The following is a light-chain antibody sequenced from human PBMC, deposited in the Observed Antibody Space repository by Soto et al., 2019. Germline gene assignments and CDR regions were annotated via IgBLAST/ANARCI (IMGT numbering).Light chain of an antibody. CDR3: QQRSHCHPS. V-gene: IGKV3-11*01. J-gene: IGKJ5*01. CDR1: QSVSSY. CDR2: DAS. Sequence: EIVLTKAPATLSLSPGERATLSCRASQSVSSYLSGYQQKPGQAHRLLIYDASNMTTGIPARFSGSGYGTDVTLLISSLEPEHFSVYNCQQRSHCHPSFRQGERLEIK.